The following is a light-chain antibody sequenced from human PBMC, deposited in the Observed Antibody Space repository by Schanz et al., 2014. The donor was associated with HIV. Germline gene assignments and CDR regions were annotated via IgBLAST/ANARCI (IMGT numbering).Light chain of an antibody. Sequence: QSVLTQPPSASGTPGQSVTISCSGSSSNTGSNAVHWYQQLPGTAPKLLIYINNQRPSGVPVRFSGSGSGTSASLAISGLQSDDEADYYCAGWDDGLNGWVFGGGTKLTVL. CDR3: AGWDDGLNGWV. J-gene: IGLJ3*02. V-gene: IGLV1-44*01. CDR1: SSNTGSNA. CDR2: INN.